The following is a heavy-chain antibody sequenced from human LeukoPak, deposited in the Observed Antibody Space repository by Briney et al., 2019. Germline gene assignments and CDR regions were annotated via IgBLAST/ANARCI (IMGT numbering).Heavy chain of an antibody. J-gene: IGHJ4*02. CDR2: IRYDGSNK. CDR3: AKDKAYDFWSGYTFDY. CDR1: GFTFSSYG. Sequence: GGSLRLSCAASGFTFSSYGMHWVRQAPGKGLEWVAFIRYDGSNKYYADSAKGRFTISRDNSKNTLYLQMNSLRAEDTAVYYCAKDKAYDFWSGYTFDYWGQGTLVTVSS. D-gene: IGHD3-3*01. V-gene: IGHV3-30*02.